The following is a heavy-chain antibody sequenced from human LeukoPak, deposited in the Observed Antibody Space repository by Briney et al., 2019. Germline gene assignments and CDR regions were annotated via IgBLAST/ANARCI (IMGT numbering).Heavy chain of an antibody. J-gene: IGHJ6*02. V-gene: IGHV3-74*01. CDR1: RXTFSSYW. CDR2: INSDGSST. CDR3: ARSHYYDSSGYFSYYYGMDV. Sequence: GGSLRLSCAAPRXTFSSYWMHWVRQAPGEGLVWVLRINSDGSSTRYADSVKGQFTISRDNAKNTLYLQMNSLRAEDTAVYYCARSHYYDSSGYFSYYYGMDVWGQGTTVTVSS. D-gene: IGHD3-22*01.